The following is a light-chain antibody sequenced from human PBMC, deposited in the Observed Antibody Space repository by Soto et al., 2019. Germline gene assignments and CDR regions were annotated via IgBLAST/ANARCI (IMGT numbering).Light chain of an antibody. J-gene: IGKJ5*01. CDR2: GAS. CDR1: QSVSSSY. CDR3: QQYGSSPPDIT. Sequence: EIVLTQSPGTLSLSPGERATLSCRASQSVSSSYLAWYQQKPGQAPRLLIYGASSRVTGIADRFSGSGSGTDFTLTISRLEPEDFAGYYCQQYGSSPPDITFGQGTRLEIK. V-gene: IGKV3-20*01.